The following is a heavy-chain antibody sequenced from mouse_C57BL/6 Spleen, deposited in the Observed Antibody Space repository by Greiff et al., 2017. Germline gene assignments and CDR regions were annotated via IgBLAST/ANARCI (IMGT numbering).Heavy chain of an antibody. CDR3: AREGDYDAMDY. CDR2: IHPNSGST. J-gene: IGHJ4*01. Sequence: VQLQQPGAELVKPGASVKLSCKASGYTFTSYWMHWVKQRPGQGLEWIGMIHPNSGSTNYNEKFKSKATLTVDKSSSTAYMQLSSLTSEDSAVYDCAREGDYDAMDYWGQGTSVTVSS. CDR1: GYTFTSYW. V-gene: IGHV1-64*01.